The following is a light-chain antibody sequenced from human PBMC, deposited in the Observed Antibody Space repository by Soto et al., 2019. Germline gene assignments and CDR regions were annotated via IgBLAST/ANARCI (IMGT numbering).Light chain of an antibody. J-gene: IGLJ2*01. CDR3: SSYTGSGTF. V-gene: IGLV2-14*01. CDR2: AVT. Sequence: QSVLTQPASVSGSPGQSIAISCTGTSSDVGGYDQVSWYQQHPGKAPKLMIYAVTTRPSGVSNRFFGSKSGNTASLTISGLQAEDEADYYCSSYTGSGTFFGGGTKLTVL. CDR1: SSDVGGYDQ.